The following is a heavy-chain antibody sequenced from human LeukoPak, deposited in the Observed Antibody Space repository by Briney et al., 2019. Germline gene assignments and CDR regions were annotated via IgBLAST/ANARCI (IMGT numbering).Heavy chain of an antibody. CDR3: AREMTTVGTYDAFDI. CDR2: ISAYNGNT. V-gene: IGHV1-18*01. CDR1: GYTFTSYG. J-gene: IGHJ3*02. D-gene: IGHD4-17*01. Sequence: VASVKVSCKASGYTFTSYGISWVRQAPGQGLEWMGWISAYNGNTIYAQKLQGRVTMTTDTSTSTAYMELSSLRSEDTAVYYCAREMTTVGTYDAFDIWGQGTMVTVSS.